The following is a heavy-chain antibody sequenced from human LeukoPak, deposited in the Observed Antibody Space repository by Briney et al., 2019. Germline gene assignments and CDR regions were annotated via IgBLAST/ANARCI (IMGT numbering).Heavy chain of an antibody. D-gene: IGHD2-15*01. Sequence: PGGSLRLSCAASGFTFSSYSMSWVRQAPGKGLEWVANIKQDGSEKYYVDSVKGRFTISRDNAKNSLYLQMNSLRAEDTAVYYCARVYCSGGSCYQYYYYYGMDVWGQGTTVSVSS. V-gene: IGHV3-7*03. CDR1: GFTFSSYS. CDR3: ARVYCSGGSCYQYYYYYGMDV. CDR2: IKQDGSEK. J-gene: IGHJ6*02.